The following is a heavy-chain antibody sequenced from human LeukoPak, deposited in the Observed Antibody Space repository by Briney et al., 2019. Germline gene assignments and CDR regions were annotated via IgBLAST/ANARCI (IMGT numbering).Heavy chain of an antibody. V-gene: IGHV1-8*01. CDR1: GYTFTSYD. CDR2: MNPNSGNT. Sequence: ASVKVSCKASGYTFTSYDINWVRQATGQGLEWMGWMNPNSGNTGYAQKFRGRVTMTRNTSISTAYMELSSLRSEDTAVYYCARRSPYCSGGSCYRRAWFDPWGQGTLVTVSS. CDR3: ARRSPYCSGGSCYRRAWFDP. J-gene: IGHJ5*02. D-gene: IGHD2-15*01.